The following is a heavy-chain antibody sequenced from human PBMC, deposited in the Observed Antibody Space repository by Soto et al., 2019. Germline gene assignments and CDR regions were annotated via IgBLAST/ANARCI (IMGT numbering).Heavy chain of an antibody. CDR2: ISGSGGST. Sequence: GGSLRLSWAAAGCTFSSYAMSWVRPAPGKGLEWVSAISGSGGSTYYADSVKGRFTISRDNSKNTLYLQMNSLRAEDTAVYYCAKDISDAKYSGYDYSPPFDYWGQGTLVTVSS. V-gene: IGHV3-23*01. CDR1: GCTFSSYA. D-gene: IGHD5-12*01. CDR3: AKDISDAKYSGYDYSPPFDY. J-gene: IGHJ4*02.